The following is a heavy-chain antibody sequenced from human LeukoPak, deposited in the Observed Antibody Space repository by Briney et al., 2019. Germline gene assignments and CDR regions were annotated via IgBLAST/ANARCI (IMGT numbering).Heavy chain of an antibody. CDR1: GGPISSGSFY. D-gene: IGHD3-10*01. CDR2: IYSSGST. J-gene: IGHJ5*02. CDR3: ARDGITMNRGVIAFDP. Sequence: SQTLSLTCTVSGGPISSGSFYWSWIRQPAGKGLEWIGRIYSSGSTNYTREYNYNPSLKSRVTISIDKSNNQFSLKLNSVTPADTAVYYCARDGITMNRGVIAFDPWGQGTLVTVSS. V-gene: IGHV4-61*02.